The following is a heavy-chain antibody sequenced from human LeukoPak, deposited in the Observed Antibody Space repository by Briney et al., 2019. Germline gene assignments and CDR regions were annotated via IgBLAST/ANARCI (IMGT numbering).Heavy chain of an antibody. D-gene: IGHD2-2*01. CDR1: GGTFSSYA. V-gene: IGHV1-69*01. Sequence: ASVKVSCKASGGTFSSYAISWVRQAPGQGLEWMGGIIPIFGTANYAQKFQGRVTITADESTSTAYMELSSLRSEDTAVYYCASSGQLTHFDYWGQGTLVTVSS. CDR3: ASSGQLTHFDY. J-gene: IGHJ4*02. CDR2: IIPIFGTA.